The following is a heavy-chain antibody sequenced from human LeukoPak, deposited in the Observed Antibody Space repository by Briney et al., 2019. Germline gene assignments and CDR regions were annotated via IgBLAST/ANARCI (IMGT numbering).Heavy chain of an antibody. CDR2: INSDGSSI. CDR3: ARDSWAMDV. D-gene: IGHD1-26*01. V-gene: IGHV3-74*01. J-gene: IGHJ6*02. Sequence: GGSLRLSCAASGFTFSSHWMHWVRQAPGKGLVWVSRINSDGSSISYADSVKGRFTVSRDNSKNMLYLQMNSLISEDTAVYYCARDSWAMDVWGQGTTVIVSS. CDR1: GFTFSSHW.